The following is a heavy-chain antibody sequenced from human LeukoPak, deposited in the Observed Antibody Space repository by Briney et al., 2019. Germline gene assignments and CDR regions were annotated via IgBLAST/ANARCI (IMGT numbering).Heavy chain of an antibody. CDR1: GYTFTSYG. D-gene: IGHD6-6*01. J-gene: IGHJ5*02. CDR3: ARDHDVAARTPKYNWFDP. Sequence: GASVKVSCKASGYTFTSYGISWVRQAPGQGLEWMGWISAYNGNTNYAQKLQGRVTMTTDTSASTAYMELRSLRSDDTAVYYCARDHDVAARTPKYNWFDPWGQGTLVTVSS. V-gene: IGHV1-18*01. CDR2: ISAYNGNT.